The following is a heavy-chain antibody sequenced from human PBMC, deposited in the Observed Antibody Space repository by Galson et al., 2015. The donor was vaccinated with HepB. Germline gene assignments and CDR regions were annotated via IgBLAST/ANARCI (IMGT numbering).Heavy chain of an antibody. CDR1: GYTFTGYY. CDR2: INPLSGGT. J-gene: IGHJ4*02. V-gene: IGHV1-2*06. Sequence: SVKVSCKASGYTFTGYYIHWVRQAPGHGLEWMGRINPLSGGTNFAQNFQDRVTLTRDTSISTAYMELSRLRSDDTAVYYCARAGTFGLAYFDSWGQGTLVTVSS. CDR3: ARAGTFGLAYFDS. D-gene: IGHD3-16*01.